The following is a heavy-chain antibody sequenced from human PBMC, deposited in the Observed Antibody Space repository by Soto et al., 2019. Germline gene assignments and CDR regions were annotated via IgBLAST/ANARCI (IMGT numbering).Heavy chain of an antibody. Sequence: PGGSLRXSXAASGFSFGSYALSWVRQAPGKGLEWVSTISGSDGKTFYADSVKGRFSISRDTSQSTLYLQMNSLRADDTAMYYCARWSYLDYWGQGTRVTVSS. CDR3: ARWSYLDY. V-gene: IGHV3-23*01. J-gene: IGHJ4*02. CDR2: ISGSDGKT. D-gene: IGHD3-3*01. CDR1: GFSFGSYA.